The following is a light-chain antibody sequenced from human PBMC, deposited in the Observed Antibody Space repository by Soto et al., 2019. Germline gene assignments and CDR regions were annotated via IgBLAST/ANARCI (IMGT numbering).Light chain of an antibody. J-gene: IGLJ2*01. CDR1: RSNIGTND. Sequence: QYVLTQPPSASGAPGQTVSISCSGRRSNIGTNDVYWYQQLPGTAPKLLIYRSIQRPSGVPERFSGAKSGTSASLSISGLRSEDEADYYCAAWDDSFVVFGGGTKLTVL. CDR3: AAWDDSFVV. CDR2: RSI. V-gene: IGLV1-47*01.